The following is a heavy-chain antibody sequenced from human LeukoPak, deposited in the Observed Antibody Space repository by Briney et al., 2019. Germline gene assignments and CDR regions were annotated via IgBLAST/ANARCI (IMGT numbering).Heavy chain of an antibody. D-gene: IGHD1-26*01. CDR1: GFTFSKYW. V-gene: IGHV3-7*01. Sequence: GGSLRLSCAASGFTFSKYWMSWVRQAPGKGREWVANMKQDGSETYYVDSVKGRFTISRDNAKNSLYLQMNSLRAEDTAVYYCARDKIVGATHFDYWGQGALVTVSS. CDR3: ARDKIVGATHFDY. CDR2: MKQDGSET. J-gene: IGHJ4*02.